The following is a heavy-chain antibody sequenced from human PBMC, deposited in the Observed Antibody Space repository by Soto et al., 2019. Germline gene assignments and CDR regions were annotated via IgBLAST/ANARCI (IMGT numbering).Heavy chain of an antibody. CDR3: ARNDVCDMDV. D-gene: IGHD3-16*01. Sequence: QVQLQESGPGLVKPSGTLSLTCAVSGASISSSYWWSWVRQPPGKGLEWIGEIHHSTGTNSNPSLKSRVTISVYKSKNQLFLRLTSVTVADTAVYYCARNDVCDMDVWGQGTTVTVSS. CDR1: GASISSSYW. J-gene: IGHJ6*02. CDR2: IHHSTGT. V-gene: IGHV4-4*02.